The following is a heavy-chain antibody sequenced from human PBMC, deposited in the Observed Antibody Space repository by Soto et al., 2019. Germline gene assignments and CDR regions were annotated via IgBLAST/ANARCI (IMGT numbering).Heavy chain of an antibody. V-gene: IGHV4-4*02. CDR3: ATLPPRIVVTVLPIPT. CDR2: VYHSGST. D-gene: IGHD2-21*01. J-gene: IGHJ5*02. Sequence: QVYLQQSGPGLVKPSGTLSLTCAVPGDSISSTHWWTWVRQTPGKGLEWIGEVYHSGSTSYNPSLKSRVTISVDKSNNQFSLKLTSVTAADTAVYYCATLPPRIVVTVLPIPTWGQGTLVSVSS. CDR1: GDSISSTHW.